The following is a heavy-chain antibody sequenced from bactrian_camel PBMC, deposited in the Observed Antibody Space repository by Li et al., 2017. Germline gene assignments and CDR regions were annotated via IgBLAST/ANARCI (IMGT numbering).Heavy chain of an antibody. J-gene: IGHJ6*01. CDR3: AALQPECTGARRSTWEKFAY. CDR1: GLITNPR. CDR2: VDMGGST. V-gene: IGHV3S53*01. D-gene: IGHD7*01. Sequence: VQLVESGGGSVQAGGSLRLSCARSGLITNPRLGWFRQAPGKEREGVANVDMGGSTTYADSVKGRFAISRDNLKNTLYLQMNSLKPEDTAMYYCAALQPECTGARRSTWEKFAYWGQGTQVTVS.